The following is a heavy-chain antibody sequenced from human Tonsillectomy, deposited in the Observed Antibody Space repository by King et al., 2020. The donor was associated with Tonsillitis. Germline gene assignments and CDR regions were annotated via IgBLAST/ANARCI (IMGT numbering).Heavy chain of an antibody. J-gene: IGHJ2*01. CDR2: IKQDGSEK. CDR1: GFTFSSYW. CDR3: ARIVQWLVRGWGCHFDL. V-gene: IGHV3-7*01. Sequence: VQLVESGGGLVQPGGSLRLSCAASGFTFSSYWMSWVRQAPGKGLEWVANIKQDGSEKYYVDSVKGRFTISTDNAKNSLYLQMNSLRAEDTAVYYCARIVQWLVRGWGCHFDLWGRGTLVTVSS. D-gene: IGHD6-19*01.